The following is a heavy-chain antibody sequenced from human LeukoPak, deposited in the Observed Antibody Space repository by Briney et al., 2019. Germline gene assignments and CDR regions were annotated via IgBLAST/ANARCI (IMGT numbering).Heavy chain of an antibody. V-gene: IGHV3-21*01. CDR2: ISSSSSYI. CDR1: GFTFSSYS. CDR3: ARGYYDILTGYSQALDH. Sequence: GGSLRLSCAASGFTFSSYSMNWVRQAPGKGLEWVSSISSSSSYIYYADSVKGRFTISRDNAKNSLYLQMNSLRAEDTAVYYCARGYYDILTGYSQALDHWGQGTLVTVSS. J-gene: IGHJ4*02. D-gene: IGHD3-9*01.